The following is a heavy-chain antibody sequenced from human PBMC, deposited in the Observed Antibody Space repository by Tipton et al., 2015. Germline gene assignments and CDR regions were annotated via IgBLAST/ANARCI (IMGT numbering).Heavy chain of an antibody. Sequence: TLSLTCAVSGGSISSINWWTWVRQAPHKGLEWIGQIYHSAHTRYNPSLQSRVTMSIDMSKDQFSLTLRDVTAADTAVYYCARNSMVGQQGLDSWGQGVLVTVSP. CDR1: GGSISSINW. J-gene: IGHJ4*02. CDR2: IYHSAHT. V-gene: IGHV4-4*02. CDR3: ARNSMVGQQGLDS. D-gene: IGHD4/OR15-4a*01.